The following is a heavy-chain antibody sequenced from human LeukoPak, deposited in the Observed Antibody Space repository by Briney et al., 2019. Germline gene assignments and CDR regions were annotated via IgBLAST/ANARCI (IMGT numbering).Heavy chain of an antibody. J-gene: IGHJ4*02. CDR1: GFTFRSFS. D-gene: IGHD2/OR15-2a*01. CDR3: VRGGTYCDSTCKGADY. Sequence: GGSLRLSCAASGFTFRSFSMNWVRQAPGKGLEWVSAIDSSTTRIYYANSVRGRFTISRDSAKNSLDLQMNSLRAEDTAVYYCVRGGTYCDSTCKGADYWGQGTLVAVSA. V-gene: IGHV3-21*01. CDR2: IDSSTTRI.